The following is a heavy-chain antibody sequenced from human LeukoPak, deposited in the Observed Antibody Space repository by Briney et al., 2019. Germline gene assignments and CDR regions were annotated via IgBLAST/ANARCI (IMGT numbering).Heavy chain of an antibody. V-gene: IGHV1-46*01. Sequence: ASVKVSCKASGYTFTSYYMHWVRQAPGQGLEWMGIINPSGGSTSYAQKFQGRVTMTRDTSTSTVYMELSSLRSEDTAAYYCARDAEGYSYEGAIDYWGQGTLVTVSS. J-gene: IGHJ4*02. D-gene: IGHD5-18*01. CDR3: ARDAEGYSYEGAIDY. CDR2: INPSGGST. CDR1: GYTFTSYY.